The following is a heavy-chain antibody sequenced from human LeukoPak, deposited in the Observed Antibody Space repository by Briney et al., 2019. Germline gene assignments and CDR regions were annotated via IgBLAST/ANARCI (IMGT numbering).Heavy chain of an antibody. D-gene: IGHD2/OR15-2a*01. Sequence: SETLSLTCTVSGGSISSSSYYWGWIRQPAGKGLEWIGRIYTSGSTNYNPSLKSRVTMSVDTSKNQFSLKLSSVTAADTAVYYCAREGNTDFDYWGQGTLVTVSS. CDR1: GGSISSSSYY. CDR3: AREGNTDFDY. CDR2: IYTSGST. V-gene: IGHV4-61*02. J-gene: IGHJ4*02.